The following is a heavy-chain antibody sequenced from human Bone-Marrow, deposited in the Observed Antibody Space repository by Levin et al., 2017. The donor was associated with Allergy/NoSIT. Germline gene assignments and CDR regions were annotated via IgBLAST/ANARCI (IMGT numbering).Heavy chain of an antibody. CDR3: ASERKSDPQSFDS. Sequence: SETLSLTCTVSGASISSSDYFWSWIRQLPGKGLEWIGYIYNSGSTYYNPSLQSRVSISVDPSKNQLSLTLSSMTAADTAVYYCASERKSDPQSFDSWGQGALVTVSS. V-gene: IGHV4-31*03. CDR1: GASISSSDYF. D-gene: IGHD2-21*02. CDR2: IYNSGST. J-gene: IGHJ4*02.